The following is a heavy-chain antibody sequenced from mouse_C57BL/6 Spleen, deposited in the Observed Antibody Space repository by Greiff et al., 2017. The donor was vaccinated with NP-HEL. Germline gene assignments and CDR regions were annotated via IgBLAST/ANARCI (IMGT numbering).Heavy chain of an antibody. CDR2: INPSNGGT. D-gene: IGHD4-1*01. J-gene: IGHJ1*03. Sequence: VQLKQPGTELVKPGASVKLSCKASGYTFTSYWMHWVKQRPGQGLEWIGNINPSNGGTNYNEKFKSKATLTVDKSSSTAYMQLSSLTSEDSAVYYCARSITGTDWYFDVWGTGTTVTVSS. CDR1: GYTFTSYW. CDR3: ARSITGTDWYFDV. V-gene: IGHV1-53*01.